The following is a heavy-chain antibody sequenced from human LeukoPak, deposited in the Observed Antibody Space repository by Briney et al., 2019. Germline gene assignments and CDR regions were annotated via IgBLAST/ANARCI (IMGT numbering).Heavy chain of an antibody. CDR1: GFTFSSYG. V-gene: IGHV3-30*18. Sequence: PGGSLRLSCAASGFTFSSYGMHWVRQAPGKGLEWVAVISYDGSNKYYADSVKGRFTISRDNSKNTLYLQMNSLRAEDTAVYYCANLEQDYYYGMDVWGQGTTVTVSS. D-gene: IGHD1-1*01. J-gene: IGHJ6*02. CDR2: ISYDGSNK. CDR3: ANLEQDYYYGMDV.